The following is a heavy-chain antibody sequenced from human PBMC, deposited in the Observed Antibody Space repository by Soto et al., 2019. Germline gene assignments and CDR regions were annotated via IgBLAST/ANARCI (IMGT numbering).Heavy chain of an antibody. CDR1: GFTVSSNY. D-gene: IGHD3-9*01. Sequence: GGSLRLSCAASGFTVSSNYMSWFRQAPGKGLEWVSIIYSGSTTYYADSVKGRFTISRDTSKNTLYLQMNSLSAEDTAVYYCARVRGNYDILTGYSLYYFDYWGQGTLVTVSS. J-gene: IGHJ4*02. CDR3: ARVRGNYDILTGYSLYYFDY. CDR2: IYSGSTT. V-gene: IGHV3-53*01.